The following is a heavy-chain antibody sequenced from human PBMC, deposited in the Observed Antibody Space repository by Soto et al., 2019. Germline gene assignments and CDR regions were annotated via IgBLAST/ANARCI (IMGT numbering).Heavy chain of an antibody. J-gene: IGHJ4*02. CDR1: GFTFDDYA. D-gene: IGHD3-10*01. CDR2: ISWNSGSI. V-gene: IGHV3-9*01. CDR3: AKGKGPNRGVIITEPFDY. Sequence: GGSLRLSCAASGFTFDDYAMHWVRQAPGKGLEWVSGISWNSGSIGYADSVKGRFTISRDNAKNSLYLQMNSLRAEDTALYYCAKGKGPNRGVIITEPFDYWGQGTLVTVSS.